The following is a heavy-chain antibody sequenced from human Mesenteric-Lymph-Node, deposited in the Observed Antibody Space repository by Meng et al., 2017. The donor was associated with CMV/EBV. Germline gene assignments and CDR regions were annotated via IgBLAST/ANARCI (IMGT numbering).Heavy chain of an antibody. CDR2: IHAGNGNT. V-gene: IGHV1-3*01. Sequence: SGYTFTKYALKWVRQAPGQRFQWMWWIHAGNGNTKYSQKFQGRVTIPRDTSANTVYMEVRSLRSEDTAVYYCAPGTVAETLVDYFDYWGQGTLVTVSS. CDR3: APGTVAETLVDYFDY. D-gene: IGHD6-19*01. J-gene: IGHJ4*02. CDR1: GYTFTKYA.